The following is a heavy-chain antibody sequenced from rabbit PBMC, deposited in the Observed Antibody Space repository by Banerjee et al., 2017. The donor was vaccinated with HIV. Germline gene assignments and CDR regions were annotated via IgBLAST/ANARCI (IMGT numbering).Heavy chain of an antibody. CDR2: IYTTSGST. Sequence: QEQLEESGGGLVKPEGSLTLTCTASGFSFSSSYWMCWVRQAPGKGLELIACIYTTSGSTWYASWVNGRFTISRSTSLNTVTLQLTSLTGADTATYFCAREIYGSRGLFDLWGQGTLVTVS. V-gene: IGHV1S43*01. CDR1: GFSFSSSYW. D-gene: IGHD5-1*01. CDR3: AREIYGSRGLFDL. J-gene: IGHJ4*01.